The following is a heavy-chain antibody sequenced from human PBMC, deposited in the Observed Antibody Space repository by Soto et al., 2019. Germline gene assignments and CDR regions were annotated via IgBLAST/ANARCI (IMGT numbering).Heavy chain of an antibody. CDR2: VTPDGTEQ. Sequence: QVQLMESGGGVVQPGRSLSLSCAASGFTFNTYAMHWVRQAPGKGLEWVAVVTPDGTEQYSADSVKGRFTISRDNSKNTLYLQMNSLGLEDMSIYHCAKRGILGAQGMAYFDLWGRGTLVTVSS. CDR3: AKRGILGAQGMAYFDL. V-gene: IGHV3-30*18. J-gene: IGHJ2*01. CDR1: GFTFNTYA. D-gene: IGHD1-26*01.